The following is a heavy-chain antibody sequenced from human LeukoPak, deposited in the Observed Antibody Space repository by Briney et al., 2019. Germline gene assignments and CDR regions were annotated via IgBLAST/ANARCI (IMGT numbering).Heavy chain of an antibody. J-gene: IGHJ4*02. Sequence: GGSLRLSCAASGFPLSSYAMSWVRQAPGKGLEWVSATSSSDAGTYYADSVRGRFTISRDNSKNTLYLQMNSLRAEDTAVYYCAKAPGGIVGYWGQGTLVTVSS. D-gene: IGHD3-16*01. CDR1: GFPLSSYA. CDR2: TSSSDAGT. V-gene: IGHV3-23*01. CDR3: AKAPGGIVGY.